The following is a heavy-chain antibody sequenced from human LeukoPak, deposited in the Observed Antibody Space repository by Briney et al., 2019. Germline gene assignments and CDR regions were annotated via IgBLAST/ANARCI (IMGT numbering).Heavy chain of an antibody. D-gene: IGHD2-21*01. J-gene: IGHJ6*02. CDR1: GFTFDDYA. CDR2: TSWNSGSI. CDR3: AKDVVGPIGYGMDV. V-gene: IGHV3-9*01. Sequence: QTGGSLRLSCAASGFTFDDYAMHWVRQAPGKGLEWVSGTSWNSGSIGYADSVKGRFTISRDNAKNSLYLQMNSLRAEDTALYYCAKDVVGPIGYGMDVWGQGTTVTVSS.